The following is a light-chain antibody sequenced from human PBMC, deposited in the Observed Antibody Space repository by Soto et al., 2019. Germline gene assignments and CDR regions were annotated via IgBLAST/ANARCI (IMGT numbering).Light chain of an antibody. CDR1: SSDVGAYDS. CDR3: CSYAGSNTLL. Sequence: QSALTQPRSVSGSPGQSVTISCTGTSSDVGAYDSVSWYQQHPGEAPKLMIYDVSKRPSGVPDRFSGSKSGNTASLTISGLQAEDEADYYCCSYAGSNTLLFGGGTKVTVL. CDR2: DVS. J-gene: IGLJ2*01. V-gene: IGLV2-11*01.